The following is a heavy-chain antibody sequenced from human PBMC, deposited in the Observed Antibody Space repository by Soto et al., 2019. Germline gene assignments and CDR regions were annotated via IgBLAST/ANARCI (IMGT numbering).Heavy chain of an antibody. CDR3: PKDLEAGSLKEAITLDY. Sequence: GGSLRLSCVASGSTFSTYGMNWVRQVPGKGLEWVAGISASGGTTYYAESVKGRFTISRDKSKNTLYLQMNSLRGDDTAIYYCPKDLEAGSLKEAITLDYWGQGTLVTVSS. CDR1: GSTFSTYG. J-gene: IGHJ4*02. CDR2: ISASGGTT. D-gene: IGHD6-13*01. V-gene: IGHV3-23*01.